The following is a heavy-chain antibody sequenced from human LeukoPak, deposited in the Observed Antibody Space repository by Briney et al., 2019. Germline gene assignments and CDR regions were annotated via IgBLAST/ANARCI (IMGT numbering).Heavy chain of an antibody. CDR3: ARETAGDGDYQSEYYYYMDV. CDR1: GFTFSSYS. V-gene: IGHV3-48*01. J-gene: IGHJ6*03. D-gene: IGHD4-17*01. CDR2: ISSSSSTI. Sequence: PGGSLRLSCAASGFTFSSYSMNWVRQAPGKGLEWVSYISSSSSTIYYADSVKGRFTISRDNSKNTLYLQMNSLRAEDTAVYYCARETAGDGDYQSEYYYYMDVWGKGTTVTVSS.